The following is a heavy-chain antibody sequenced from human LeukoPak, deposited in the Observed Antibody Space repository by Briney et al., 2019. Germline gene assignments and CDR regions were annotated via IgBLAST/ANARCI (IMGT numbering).Heavy chain of an antibody. Sequence: SETLSLTCTVSGGSISSSSYYWGLIRQPPGKGLELIGSIYYSGSTYYNPSLKSRVTISVDTSKNQFSLKLSSVTAADTAVYYCASSYDSSGYPAGPIDYWGQGTLVTVSS. CDR2: IYYSGST. CDR3: ASSYDSSGYPAGPIDY. V-gene: IGHV4-39*07. CDR1: GGSISSSSYY. D-gene: IGHD3-22*01. J-gene: IGHJ4*02.